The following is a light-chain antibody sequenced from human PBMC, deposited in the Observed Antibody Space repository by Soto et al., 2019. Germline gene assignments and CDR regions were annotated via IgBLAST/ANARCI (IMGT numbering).Light chain of an antibody. Sequence: DIQMTQSPSSVSASVGDRVTITCRASQDISSWLAWYQQKPGKAPKLLIYAASSLQHGVPSRFSGSGSGTDFTLTSSSLQPEDFASYYCQQASSFPLAFGGVTKVEIK. CDR1: QDISSW. V-gene: IGKV1-12*01. J-gene: IGKJ4*01. CDR3: QQASSFPLA. CDR2: AAS.